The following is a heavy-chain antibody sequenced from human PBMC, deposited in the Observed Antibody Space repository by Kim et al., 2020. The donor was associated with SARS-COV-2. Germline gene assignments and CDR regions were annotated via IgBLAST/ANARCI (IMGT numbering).Heavy chain of an antibody. V-gene: IGHV3-49*03. CDR2: IRSKAYGGTT. Sequence: GGSLRLSCTASGFTFGDYAMSWFRQAPGKGLEWVGFIRSKAYGGTTEYAASVKGRFTISRDDSKSIAYLQMNSLKTEDTAVYYCTRAGTLKQWLIYYFDYWGQGTLVTVSS. CDR3: TRAGTLKQWLIYYFDY. CDR1: GFTFGDYA. D-gene: IGHD6-19*01. J-gene: IGHJ4*02.